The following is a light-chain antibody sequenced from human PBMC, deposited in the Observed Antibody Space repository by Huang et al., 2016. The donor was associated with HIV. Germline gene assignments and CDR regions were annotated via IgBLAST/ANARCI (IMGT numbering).Light chain of an antibody. Sequence: IQLTQSPSSLSASVGDRVTITCRASQDIGSYLAWYQQKPGKAPKLLIYAASTLQSGVPSRCSGGGSGTDCTLTISSLQSDDFATYYCQQVNSYPSLTFGGGTKVDIK. CDR1: QDIGSY. CDR2: AAS. J-gene: IGKJ4*01. CDR3: QQVNSYPSLT. V-gene: IGKV1-9*01.